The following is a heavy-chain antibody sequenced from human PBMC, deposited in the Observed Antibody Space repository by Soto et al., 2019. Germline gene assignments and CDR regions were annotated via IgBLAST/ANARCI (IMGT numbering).Heavy chain of an antibody. Sequence: GASVKVCCKASGYTFTGYYMHWVRQAPRQGLEWMGWINPNSGGTNYAQKFQGWVTMTRDTSISTAYMELSRLRSDDTAVYYCARGRDYYGSRYYFDYWGQGTLVTVSS. CDR2: INPNSGGT. CDR1: GYTFTGYY. V-gene: IGHV1-2*04. D-gene: IGHD3-10*01. J-gene: IGHJ4*02. CDR3: ARGRDYYGSRYYFDY.